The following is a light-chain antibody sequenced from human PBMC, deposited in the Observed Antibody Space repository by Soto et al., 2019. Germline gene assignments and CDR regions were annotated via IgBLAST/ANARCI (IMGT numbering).Light chain of an antibody. CDR1: HSVSSNY. CDR3: QQYGRSVPIT. CDR2: GAS. V-gene: IGKV3-20*01. Sequence: GLTQSPDTLSFSPGERATLSCRASHSVSSNYLAWYQQKPGQAPRLLIYGASTRATGIPARFSGSGSGTDFTLTISRLEPEDFAVYFCQQYGRSVPITFGQGTLLEN. J-gene: IGKJ5*01.